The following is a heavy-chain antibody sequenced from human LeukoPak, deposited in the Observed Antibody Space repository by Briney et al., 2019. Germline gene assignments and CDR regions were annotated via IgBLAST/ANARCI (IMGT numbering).Heavy chain of an antibody. J-gene: IGHJ6*03. Sequence: GESLKISCKGSGYSFTSYWIGWVRQMPRKGLEWMGIIYPGDSDTRYSPSFQGQVTISAYKSISTAYLQWSSLKASDTAMYYCARSGGRLLYYYYYMDVWGKGTTVTVSS. CDR3: ARSGGRLLYYYYYMDV. D-gene: IGHD2-15*01. CDR2: IYPGDSDT. CDR1: GYSFTSYW. V-gene: IGHV5-51*01.